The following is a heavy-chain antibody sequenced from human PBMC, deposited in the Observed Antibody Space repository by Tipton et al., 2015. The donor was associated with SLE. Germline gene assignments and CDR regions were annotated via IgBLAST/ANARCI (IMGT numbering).Heavy chain of an antibody. D-gene: IGHD6-13*01. CDR3: ARGSGGGSSSWYDYFDY. V-gene: IGHV4-59*12. Sequence: TLSLTCTVSGGSISSYYWSWIRQPPGKGLEWIGYIYYSGSTNYNPSLKSRVTISVDTSKNQFSLKLSSVTVADTAVYYCARGSGGGSSSWYDYFDYWGQGTLATVSS. CDR2: IYYSGST. J-gene: IGHJ4*02. CDR1: GGSISSYY.